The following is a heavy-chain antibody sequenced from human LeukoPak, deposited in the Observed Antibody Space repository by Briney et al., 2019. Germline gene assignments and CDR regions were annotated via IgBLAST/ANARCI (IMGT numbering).Heavy chain of an antibody. Sequence: GGSLRLSCAASGFTFSSYSMNWVRQAPGKGLEWVSSISSSSTYIYYADSVKGRFTISRDNAKNSLFLQMNSLRAEDTAVYYCARDGYYYDSSGYQADAFDIWGQGTMVTVSS. CDR1: GFTFSSYS. J-gene: IGHJ3*02. D-gene: IGHD3-22*01. CDR2: ISSSSTYI. V-gene: IGHV3-21*01. CDR3: ARDGYYYDSSGYQADAFDI.